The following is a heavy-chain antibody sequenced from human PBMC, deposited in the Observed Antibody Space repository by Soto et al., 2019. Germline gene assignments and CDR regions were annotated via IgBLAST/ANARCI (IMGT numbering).Heavy chain of an antibody. CDR1: GGSFSDHY. J-gene: IGHJ4*02. D-gene: IGHD3-16*01. Sequence: TSETLSLTCAVNGGSFSDHYWTWIRQPPGKGMEWIGEMHHSGTSHYNPSFKSRATISLDTSKNQFSLDLRSVTAADTAVYYCARAPLIKSAEVKSFVDFWGQGTLVTVSS. CDR3: ARAPLIKSAEVKSFVDF. CDR2: MHHSGTS. V-gene: IGHV4-34*01.